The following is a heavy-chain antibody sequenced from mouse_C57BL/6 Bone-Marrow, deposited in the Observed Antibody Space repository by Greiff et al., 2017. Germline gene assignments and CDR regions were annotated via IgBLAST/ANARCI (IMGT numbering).Heavy chain of an antibody. D-gene: IGHD2-2*01. CDR3: ARGYDEGYYAMDY. Sequence: EVKLVESGGGLVKPGGSLKLSCAASGFTFSSYAMSWVRQPPEKRLEWVATISDGVSYTYYPDNVKGRFTISRDNAKNNLYLQMSHLKSEDTAMYYCARGYDEGYYAMDYWGQGTSVTVSS. CDR1: GFTFSSYA. CDR2: ISDGVSYT. V-gene: IGHV5-4*03. J-gene: IGHJ4*01.